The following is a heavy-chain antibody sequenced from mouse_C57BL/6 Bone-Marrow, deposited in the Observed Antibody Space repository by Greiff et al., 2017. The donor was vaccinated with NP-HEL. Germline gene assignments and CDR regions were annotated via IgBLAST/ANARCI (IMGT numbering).Heavy chain of an antibody. Sequence: EVKLMESGGGLVKPGGSLKLSCAASGFTFSDYGMHWVRQAPEKGLEWVAYISSGSSTIYYADTVKGRFTISRDNAKNTLFLQMTSLRSEDTAMYYCARQFFISSVGAICYFDVWGTGTTVTVSS. J-gene: IGHJ1*03. CDR2: ISSGSSTI. CDR1: GFTFSDYG. V-gene: IGHV5-17*01. D-gene: IGHD1-1*01. CDR3: ARQFFISSVGAICYFDV.